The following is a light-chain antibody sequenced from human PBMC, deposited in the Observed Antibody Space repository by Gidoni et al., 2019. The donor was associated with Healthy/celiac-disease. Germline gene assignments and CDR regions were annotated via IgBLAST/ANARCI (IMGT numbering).Light chain of an antibody. V-gene: IGKV3-11*01. Sequence: EIVMTQSPATLSLSPGERATLYCRVSQSVSSYLAWYQQKPGQAPRLLIYDASNRATGIPARFSGSGSGTDFTLTISSLEPEDFAVYYCQQRSNWLSTFGPGTKVDIK. CDR3: QQRSNWLST. J-gene: IGKJ3*01. CDR1: QSVSSY. CDR2: DAS.